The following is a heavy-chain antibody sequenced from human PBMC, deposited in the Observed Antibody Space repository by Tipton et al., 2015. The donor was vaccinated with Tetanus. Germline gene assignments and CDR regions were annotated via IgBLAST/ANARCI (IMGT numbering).Heavy chain of an antibody. Sequence: TLSLTCTVSGGSISSDAHYWSWIRQAPGKGLEWLGYISHSGTTNYNPSLKSRVTISIDSSKNQFSLKLTSVTAADTAVYYCARDERYGDYAYWGQGALVTVSS. D-gene: IGHD4-17*01. CDR3: ARDERYGDYAY. J-gene: IGHJ4*02. V-gene: IGHV4-61*08. CDR1: GGSISSDAHY. CDR2: ISHSGTT.